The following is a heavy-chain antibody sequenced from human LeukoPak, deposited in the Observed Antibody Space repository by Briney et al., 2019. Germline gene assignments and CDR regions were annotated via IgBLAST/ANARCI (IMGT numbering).Heavy chain of an antibody. D-gene: IGHD6-19*01. CDR1: GGSISSGSSY. CDR2: MYTSGST. CDR3: TRGSITVDH. V-gene: IGHV4-61*02. J-gene: IGHJ4*02. Sequence: SQTLSLTCTDSGGSISSGSSYWSWIRQPAGKGLEWIGRMYTSGSTNYNPSLKSRVTISVDTSKNQFSLKMTSVTAADTAVYYCTRGSITVDHWGQGTLVTVSS.